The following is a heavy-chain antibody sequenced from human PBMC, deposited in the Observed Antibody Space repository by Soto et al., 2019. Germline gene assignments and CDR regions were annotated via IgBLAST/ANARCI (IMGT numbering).Heavy chain of an antibody. J-gene: IGHJ4*02. CDR2: ISGSGGST. V-gene: IGHV3-23*01. D-gene: IGHD3-3*01. Sequence: VGSLRLSCAASGFTFSSYAMSGVRQAPGKGLEWVSAISGSGGSTYYADSVKGRFTISRDNSKNTLYLQMNSLRAEDTAVYYCAKDRRELTIFGVVTPTYYFDYWGQGTLVTVSS. CDR3: AKDRRELTIFGVVTPTYYFDY. CDR1: GFTFSSYA.